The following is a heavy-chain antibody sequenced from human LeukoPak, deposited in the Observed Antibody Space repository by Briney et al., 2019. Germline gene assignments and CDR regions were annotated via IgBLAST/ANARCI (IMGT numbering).Heavy chain of an antibody. J-gene: IGHJ6*02. CDR3: ARAPPYYYDSRGYHYERGNYHYGMDV. D-gene: IGHD3-22*01. CDR2: ISGNGGNT. V-gene: IGHV3-23*01. Sequence: GGSLRLSCAVSGFTFSSFAMNWVCQAPGKGLEWVAAISGNGGNTYYADSVKGRFTISRDNSKNTLYLQMNSLRAEDTARYYCARAPPYYYDSRGYHYERGNYHYGMDVWGQGTTVIVS. CDR1: GFTFSSFA.